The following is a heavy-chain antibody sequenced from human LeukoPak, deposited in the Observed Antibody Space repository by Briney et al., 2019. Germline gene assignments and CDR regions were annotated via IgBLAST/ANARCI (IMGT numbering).Heavy chain of an antibody. CDR2: ISSRGSTI. Sequence: GGSLRLSCAPSVFTFSDYYMSWIRQAPGKGLEWVSYISSRGSTIYYADSVKGRFTISRDNAKNSLYLQMNSLRAEDTAVYYCAREHIVVVPAAIWVGSYYYYGMDVWGQGTTVTVSS. CDR3: AREHIVVVPAAIWVGSYYYYGMDV. CDR1: VFTFSDYY. J-gene: IGHJ6*02. D-gene: IGHD2-2*01. V-gene: IGHV3-11*01.